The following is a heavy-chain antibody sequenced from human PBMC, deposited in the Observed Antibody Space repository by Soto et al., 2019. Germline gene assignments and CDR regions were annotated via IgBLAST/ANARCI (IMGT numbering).Heavy chain of an antibody. Sequence: GGSLRLSCAASGFTFNNYGMNWVRQAPGKGLEWVAIISNDGSNKYYIESVRGRFTISRDNSKNMLFLQMNSLRVEDTAVYFCTKDGRFDSDGSLYYYYYGMYVWGQGTTVTVSS. CDR2: ISNDGSNK. J-gene: IGHJ6*02. D-gene: IGHD2-15*01. CDR1: GFTFNNYG. CDR3: TKDGRFDSDGSLYYYYYGMYV. V-gene: IGHV3-30*18.